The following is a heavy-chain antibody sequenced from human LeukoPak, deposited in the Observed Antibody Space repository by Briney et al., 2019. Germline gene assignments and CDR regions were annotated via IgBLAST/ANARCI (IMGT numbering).Heavy chain of an antibody. D-gene: IGHD7-27*01. CDR1: GFTFSNYA. CDR3: AKQPANWGRAFDI. V-gene: IGHV3-23*01. Sequence: GGSLRLSCATSGFTFSNYAMTWARQAPGKGLECVSAISGSGGTTYYADSVKGRFSISRDNSKNTLYLQMNSLRAEGTAVYFCAKQPANWGRAFDIWGQGTMLTVSP. J-gene: IGHJ3*02. CDR2: ISGSGGTT.